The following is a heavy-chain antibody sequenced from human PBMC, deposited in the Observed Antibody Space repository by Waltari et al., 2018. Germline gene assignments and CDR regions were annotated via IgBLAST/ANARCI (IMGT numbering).Heavy chain of an antibody. J-gene: IGHJ4*02. Sequence: EVQLVESGGGLVQPGGSLRLSCAASGFTFSSYSMTWVRQAPGKGLEWVSYISSSSSTIYYADSVKGRFTISRDNAKNSLYLQMNSLRAEDTAVYYCARDYKPATFDYWGQGTLVTVSS. V-gene: IGHV3-48*04. D-gene: IGHD3-10*01. CDR2: ISSSSSTI. CDR1: GFTFSSYS. CDR3: ARDYKPATFDY.